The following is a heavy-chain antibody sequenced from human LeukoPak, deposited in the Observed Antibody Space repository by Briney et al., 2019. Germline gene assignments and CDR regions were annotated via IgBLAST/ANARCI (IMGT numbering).Heavy chain of an antibody. CDR2: LSYDGSNK. CDR1: GFSFSAYA. Sequence: GGSLRLSCAASGFSFSAYAMHWVRQAPGKGLEWMAVLSYDGSNKYYADSVKGRFTISRDNAKNSLYLQMNSLRAEDTAVYYCAREGSSSSDAFDIWGQGTMVTVSS. CDR3: AREGSSSSDAFDI. V-gene: IGHV3-30-3*01. J-gene: IGHJ3*02. D-gene: IGHD6-13*01.